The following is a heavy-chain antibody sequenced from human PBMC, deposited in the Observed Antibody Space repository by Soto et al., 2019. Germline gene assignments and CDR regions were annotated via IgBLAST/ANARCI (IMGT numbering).Heavy chain of an antibody. D-gene: IGHD3-3*01. CDR1: GGSISSSSYY. V-gene: IGHV4-39*01. CDR2: IYYSGST. Sequence: SETLSLTCTVSGGSISSSSYYWGWIRQPPGKGLEWIGSIYYSGSTYYNPSLKSRVTTSVDTSKNQFSLKLSSVTAADTSVYYCAQLHWSGYFHFDYWGQGTLVTVSS. CDR3: AQLHWSGYFHFDY. J-gene: IGHJ4*02.